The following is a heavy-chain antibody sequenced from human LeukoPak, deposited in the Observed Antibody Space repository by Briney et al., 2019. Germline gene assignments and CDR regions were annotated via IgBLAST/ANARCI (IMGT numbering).Heavy chain of an antibody. V-gene: IGHV3-15*01. Sequence: GGSLRLSCAASGFTFDNAWMSWVRQAPGKGLEWVGRIKSKTDEGTTGSAAPVKGRFTISKDDSSNTLYLQVNSLKTEDTAVYYCTTDSQRGYYFDYWGQGTLVTVSS. CDR3: TTDSQRGYYFDY. J-gene: IGHJ4*02. CDR2: IKSKTDEGTT. D-gene: IGHD5-24*01. CDR1: GFTFDNAW.